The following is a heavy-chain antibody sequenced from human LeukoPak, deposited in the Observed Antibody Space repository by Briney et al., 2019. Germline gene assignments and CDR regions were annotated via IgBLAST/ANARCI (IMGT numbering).Heavy chain of an antibody. V-gene: IGHV4-34*01. CDR2: INHSGST. D-gene: IGHD2-15*01. J-gene: IGHJ6*02. CDR3: ARVAQPYCHYYYGMDV. Sequence: SETLSLTCAVYGGSFSGYYWNWIRQPPGKGLEWIGEINHSGSTNYNPSLKSRVTISVDTSKNQFSLKLSSVTAADTAVYYCARVAQPYCHYYYGMDVWGQGTTVTVSS. CDR1: GGSFSGYY.